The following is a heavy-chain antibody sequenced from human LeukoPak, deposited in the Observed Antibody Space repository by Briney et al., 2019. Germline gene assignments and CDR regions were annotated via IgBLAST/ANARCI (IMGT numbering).Heavy chain of an antibody. CDR1: GFTFSDYN. D-gene: IGHD3-22*01. CDR2: ISSSSSYI. J-gene: IGHJ6*03. Sequence: GGSLRLSCAASGFTFSDYNMNWVRHAPGRGLDWVSSISSSSSYIYYADSVKGRYTISRDNAKHSLYLQMNSLRAEDTAVYYCARDLLGYNYHYMDVWGKGTTVTVSS. CDR3: ARDLLGYNYHYMDV. V-gene: IGHV3-21*01.